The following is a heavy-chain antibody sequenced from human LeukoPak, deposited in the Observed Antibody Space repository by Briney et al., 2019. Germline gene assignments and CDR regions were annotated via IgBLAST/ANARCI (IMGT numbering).Heavy chain of an antibody. D-gene: IGHD4-23*01. CDR1: GGSFSGYY. Sequence: PSETPSLTCAVYGGSFSGYYWSWIRQPPGKGLEWIGEINHSGSTNYNPSLKSRVTISVDTSKNQFSLKLSSVTAADTAVYYCARQIISGRARRIKTTVVTPDDYWGQGTLVTVSS. V-gene: IGHV4-34*01. J-gene: IGHJ4*02. CDR2: INHSGST. CDR3: ARQIISGRARRIKTTVVTPDDY.